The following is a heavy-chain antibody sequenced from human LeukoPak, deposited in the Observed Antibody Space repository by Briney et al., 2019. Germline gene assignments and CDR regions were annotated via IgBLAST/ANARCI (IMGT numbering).Heavy chain of an antibody. Sequence: SETLSLTCTVSGGSISSGDYYWSWIRQPPGKGLEWIGYIYYSGSTNYNPSLKSRVIISVDTSKNQFSLKLSSVTAADTAVYYCARGTAIAAAGTTTTKDFDYWGQGTLVTVSS. CDR1: GGSISSGDYY. J-gene: IGHJ4*02. V-gene: IGHV4-61*08. CDR3: ARGTAIAAAGTTTTKDFDY. CDR2: IYYSGST. D-gene: IGHD6-13*01.